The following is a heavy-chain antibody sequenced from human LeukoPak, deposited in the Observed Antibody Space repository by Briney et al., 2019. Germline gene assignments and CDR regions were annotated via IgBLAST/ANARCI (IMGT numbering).Heavy chain of an antibody. V-gene: IGHV4-59*01. J-gene: IGHJ5*02. Sequence: SETLSLTCSVSGGSITSYYWSWIRQSPMKGLEWIGSVYNRGTTYYNPSLKSRVTISGDTSKNQLSLRMTYVTTADTAVYFCARDYGSNSGEFDPWGQGTLVTVSS. CDR2: VYNRGTT. D-gene: IGHD4-23*01. CDR1: GGSITSYY. CDR3: ARDYGSNSGEFDP.